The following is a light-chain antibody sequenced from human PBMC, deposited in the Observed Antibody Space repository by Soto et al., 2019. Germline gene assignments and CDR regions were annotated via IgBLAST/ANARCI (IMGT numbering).Light chain of an antibody. V-gene: IGLV3-21*02. CDR2: DDS. CDR1: NIGSKS. CDR3: HLWDARSDHRGV. J-gene: IGLJ3*02. Sequence: SYEMTQAPSVSVAPGQTARITCGGNNIGSKSVQWYQQKPGRAPVLVVYDDSDRPSGIPDRFSGSNSGHTATLTISRVEAGDEADYYCHLWDARSDHRGVFGGGTKLTVL.